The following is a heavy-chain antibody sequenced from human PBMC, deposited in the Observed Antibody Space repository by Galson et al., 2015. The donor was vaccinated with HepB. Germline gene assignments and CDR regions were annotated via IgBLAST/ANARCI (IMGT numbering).Heavy chain of an antibody. CDR3: AKHGGGYCSGTRCYPDY. D-gene: IGHD2-2*01. J-gene: IGHJ4*02. CDR2: IYPGDSDT. V-gene: IGHV5-51*01. CDR1: GYSFPNYW. Sequence: QSGAEVKKPGEFLKISCKASGYSFPNYWIGWVRQMPGKGLEWMGIIYPGDSDTRYSPSFEGQVTISADKSMSTAYLQWSSLKASDTAMYYCAKHGGGYCSGTRCYPDYWGQGTLVTVSS.